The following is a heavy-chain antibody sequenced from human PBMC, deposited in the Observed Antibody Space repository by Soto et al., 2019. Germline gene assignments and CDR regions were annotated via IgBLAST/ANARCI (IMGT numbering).Heavy chain of an antibody. V-gene: IGHV4-30-2*01. CDR3: ARGSHMVRGVVGFDY. CDR1: GGSISSGGYS. Sequence: PSETLSLTCAVSGGSISSGGYSWSWIRQPPGKGLEWIGYIYHSGSTYYNPSLKSRVTISVDRSKNQFSLKLSSVTAADTAVYYCARGSHMVRGVVGFDYWGQGTLVTVSS. D-gene: IGHD3-10*01. J-gene: IGHJ4*02. CDR2: IYHSGST.